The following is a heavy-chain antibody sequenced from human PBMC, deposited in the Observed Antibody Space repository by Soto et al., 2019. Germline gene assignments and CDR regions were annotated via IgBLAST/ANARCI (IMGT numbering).Heavy chain of an antibody. CDR3: ATLPPRIVVTVLPIPS. CDR2: INHSGTT. Sequence: SETLSLTCAVYSGSLSGYYWSWIRQPPGKGLEWIGEINHSGTTNYNPSLKDRVTITVDKSKNHFSLNLMSLTAADTAVYYCATLPPRIVVTVLPIPSWGQGTQVTVSS. J-gene: IGHJ4*02. D-gene: IGHD2-21*01. CDR1: SGSLSGYY. V-gene: IGHV4-34*01.